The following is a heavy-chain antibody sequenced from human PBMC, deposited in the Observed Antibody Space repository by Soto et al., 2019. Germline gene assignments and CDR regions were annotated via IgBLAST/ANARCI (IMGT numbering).Heavy chain of an antibody. D-gene: IGHD4-17*01. Sequence: PSETLSLTCTVSGVSIRYYFWTWIRQPPGKGLEWIGYIYYSGRTNYNPSLKSRVSISVDTSKNHFSLQLRSVTAADTAVYYCARVGGDDFGDSGGFDYWGQGTLVTVSS. J-gene: IGHJ4*02. CDR2: IYYSGRT. V-gene: IGHV4-59*01. CDR3: ARVGGDDFGDSGGFDY. CDR1: GVSIRYYF.